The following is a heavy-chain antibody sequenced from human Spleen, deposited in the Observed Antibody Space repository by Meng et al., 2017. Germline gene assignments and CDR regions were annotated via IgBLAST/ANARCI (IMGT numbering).Heavy chain of an antibody. CDR2: IIPILGIA. V-gene: IGHV1-69*10. J-gene: IGHJ5*02. D-gene: IGHD3-10*01. Sequence: QVQLVQSGAEVKKPGSAVKVSCQASGGTFSSYAISWVRQAPGQGLEWMGGIIPILGIANYAQKFQGRVTITADKSTSTAYTELSSLRSEDTAVYYCARGITMVRGVINNWFDPWGQGTLVTVSS. CDR3: ARGITMVRGVINNWFDP. CDR1: GGTFSSYA.